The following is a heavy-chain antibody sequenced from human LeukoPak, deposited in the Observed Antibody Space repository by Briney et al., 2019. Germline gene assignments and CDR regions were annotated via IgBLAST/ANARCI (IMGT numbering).Heavy chain of an antibody. J-gene: IGHJ3*02. CDR3: AREVPGSRAFDI. CDR1: GFSFSSYA. V-gene: IGHV3-30*03. Sequence: PGGSLRLSCAASGFSFSSYAMHWVRQAPGKGLEWVAVISYDGSNKYYADSVKGRFTISRDNAKNSLYLQMNSLRAEDTAVYYCAREVPGSRAFDIWGQGTMVTVSS. CDR2: ISYDGSNK.